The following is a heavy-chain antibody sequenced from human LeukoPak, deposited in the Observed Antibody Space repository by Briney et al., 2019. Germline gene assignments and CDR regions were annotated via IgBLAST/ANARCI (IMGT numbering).Heavy chain of an antibody. CDR3: ARCPAAVYYYYGMDV. CDR1: GGTFSSYA. J-gene: IGHJ6*02. D-gene: IGHD2-2*01. V-gene: IGHV1-69*04. CDR2: IIPILGIA. Sequence: SVKVSCKASGGTFSSYAISWVRQAPGQGLEWMGRIIPILGIANYAQKFQGRVTITADKSTSTAYMELSSLRSEDTAVYYCARCPAAVYYYYGMDVWGRGTTVTVSS.